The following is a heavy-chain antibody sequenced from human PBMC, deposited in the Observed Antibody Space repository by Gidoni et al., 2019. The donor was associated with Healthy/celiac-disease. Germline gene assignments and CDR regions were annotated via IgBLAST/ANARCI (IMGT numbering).Heavy chain of an antibody. CDR2: IIPIFGTA. Sequence: QVQLVQSGAEVKKPGSSVKVSCTASGGTLSSYALSWVRQAPGQGLEWMGGIIPIFGTANYAQKFQGRVTITADESTSTAYMELSSLRSEDTAVYYCASPYSSSWVRGSGDDAFDIWGQGTMVTVSS. V-gene: IGHV1-69*01. J-gene: IGHJ3*02. CDR3: ASPYSSSWVRGSGDDAFDI. CDR1: GGTLSSYA. D-gene: IGHD6-13*01.